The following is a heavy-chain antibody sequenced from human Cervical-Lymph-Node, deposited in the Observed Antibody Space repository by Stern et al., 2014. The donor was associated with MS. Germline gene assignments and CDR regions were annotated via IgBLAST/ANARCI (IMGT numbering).Heavy chain of an antibody. J-gene: IGHJ6*02. Sequence: QVQLVQSGAEVKKPGASVKVSCEASGYTLTSYSMHWVRQAPGQGLEWLGVIDPNGGTTRYAQKFQGRVAMTSDTPPTTVSIEVSGLTSADTAVYYCARGDHYYSYGLDVWGQGTTVTVSS. CDR1: GYTLTSYS. V-gene: IGHV1-46*03. CDR2: IDPNGGTT. CDR3: ARGDHYYSYGLDV.